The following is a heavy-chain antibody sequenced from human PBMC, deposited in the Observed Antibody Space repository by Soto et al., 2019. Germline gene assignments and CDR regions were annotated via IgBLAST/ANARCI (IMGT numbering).Heavy chain of an antibody. V-gene: IGHV4-61*01. CDR2: IYYTGST. CDR3: AREPGTMVRGEWSDYHGMDV. Sequence: SETLSLTCTVSGGSVSSGSYYWSWIRQPPGKGLEWIGYIYYTGSTNHNPSLESRVTISIDTSKNQFSLKLSSMTAADTAVYYCAREPGTMVRGEWSDYHGMDVWGQGTTVTVSS. CDR1: GGSVSSGSYY. J-gene: IGHJ6*02. D-gene: IGHD3-10*01.